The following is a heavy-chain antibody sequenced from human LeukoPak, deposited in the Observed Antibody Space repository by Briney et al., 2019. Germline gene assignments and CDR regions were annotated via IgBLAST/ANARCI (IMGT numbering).Heavy chain of an antibody. Sequence: PGGSLRLSCAASGFTFSSYAMHWVRQAPGKGLEYVSAISSNGGSTYYANSVKGRFTISRDNAKNSLYLQMNSLRAEDTAVYYCAWKYYYDSSPVHYWGQGTLVTVSS. CDR2: ISSNGGST. CDR1: GFTFSSYA. CDR3: AWKYYYDSSPVHY. J-gene: IGHJ4*02. V-gene: IGHV3-64*01. D-gene: IGHD3-22*01.